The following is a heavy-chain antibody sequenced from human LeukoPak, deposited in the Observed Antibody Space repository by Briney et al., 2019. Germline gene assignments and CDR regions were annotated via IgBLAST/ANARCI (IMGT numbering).Heavy chain of an antibody. Sequence: PGGSLRLSCAASGFTFSSYGMHWVRQAPGKGLEWVAVLSYDGSNKYYADSVKGRFTISRDNSKNTLYLQMNSLRAEDTAVYYCAKVRLSGSGSYYMVDYWGQGTLVTVSS. CDR1: GFTFSSYG. D-gene: IGHD3-10*01. CDR2: LSYDGSNK. V-gene: IGHV3-30*18. CDR3: AKVRLSGSGSYYMVDY. J-gene: IGHJ4*02.